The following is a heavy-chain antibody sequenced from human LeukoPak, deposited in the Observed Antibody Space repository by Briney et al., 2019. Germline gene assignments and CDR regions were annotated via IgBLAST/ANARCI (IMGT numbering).Heavy chain of an antibody. D-gene: IGHD6-13*01. Sequence: PSQTLSLTCTVSGYSISSGYYWGWIRQPPGKGLEWIGSIYHSGSTYYNPSLKSRVTISVDTSKNQFSLKLSSVTAADTAVYYCARDSSRIAGSLDPWGQGTLVTVSS. V-gene: IGHV4-38-2*02. CDR2: IYHSGST. CDR1: GYSISSGYY. CDR3: ARDSSRIAGSLDP. J-gene: IGHJ5*02.